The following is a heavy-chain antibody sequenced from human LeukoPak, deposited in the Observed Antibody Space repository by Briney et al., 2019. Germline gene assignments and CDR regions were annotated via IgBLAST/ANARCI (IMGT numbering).Heavy chain of an antibody. Sequence: GESLKISCKGSGYSFTSYWIGWVRQMPGKGLEWMGIIYPGDSDTRYSPSFQGQVTISADKSISTAYLQWSSLKASDTAMYYCARHYGIVGATTKTGIREGDYWGQGTLVTVSS. CDR1: GYSFTSYW. J-gene: IGHJ4*02. CDR2: IYPGDSDT. V-gene: IGHV5-51*01. CDR3: ARHYGIVGATTKTGIREGDY. D-gene: IGHD1-26*01.